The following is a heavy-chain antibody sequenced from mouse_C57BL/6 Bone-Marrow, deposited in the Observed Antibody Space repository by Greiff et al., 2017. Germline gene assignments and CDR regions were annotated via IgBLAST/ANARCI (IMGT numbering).Heavy chain of an antibody. Sequence: QVHVKQPGAELVKPGASVKMSCKASGYTFTSYWITWVKQRPGQGLEWIGDIYPGSGSTNYNEKFKSKATLTVDTSSSTAYMQLSSLTSEDSAVYYCARIYYYGSRFDYWGQGTTLTVSS. CDR2: IYPGSGST. V-gene: IGHV1-55*01. J-gene: IGHJ2*01. CDR3: ARIYYYGSRFDY. D-gene: IGHD1-1*01. CDR1: GYTFTSYW.